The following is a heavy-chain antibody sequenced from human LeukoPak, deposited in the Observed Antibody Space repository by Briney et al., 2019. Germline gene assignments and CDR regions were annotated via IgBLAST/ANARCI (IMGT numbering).Heavy chain of an antibody. J-gene: IGHJ4*02. V-gene: IGHV1-69*05. CDR1: GATFSSYA. Sequence: GSSVKVSCKASGATFSSYAISWVRQAPGQGLEWMGGIIPIFGTANYAQKFQGRVTITTDESTSTAYMELSSLRSEDTAVYYCARTWADSYGEYFDYWGQGTLVTVSS. CDR2: IIPIFGTA. D-gene: IGHD5-18*01. CDR3: ARTWADSYGEYFDY.